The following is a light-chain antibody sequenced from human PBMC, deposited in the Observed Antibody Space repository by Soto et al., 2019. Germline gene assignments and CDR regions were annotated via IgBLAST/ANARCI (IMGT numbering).Light chain of an antibody. Sequence: QSVLTQPPSVSGAPGQRVTISCTGSSSNIGAGYDVQWYQQLPGIAPKLLMYGNSNRPSGVPDRFSGSKSGTSASLAITGLQAEDEADYYCHSYDSILSGNWVFGGGTKLTVL. CDR1: SSNIGAGYD. J-gene: IGLJ3*02. V-gene: IGLV1-40*01. CDR2: GNS. CDR3: HSYDSILSGNWV.